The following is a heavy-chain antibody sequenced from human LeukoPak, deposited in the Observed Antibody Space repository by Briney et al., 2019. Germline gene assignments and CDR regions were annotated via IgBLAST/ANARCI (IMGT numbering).Heavy chain of an antibody. CDR1: GYTFTGYY. Sequence: GASVTVSCKASGYTFTGYYMHWVRQAPGQGLEWMGWINPNSGGTNYAQKFQGRVTMTRDTSISTAYMELSRLRSDDTAVYYCARQYYYGSGSYYDSYYFDYWGQGTLVTVSS. D-gene: IGHD3-10*01. V-gene: IGHV1-2*02. CDR3: ARQYYYGSGSYYDSYYFDY. CDR2: INPNSGGT. J-gene: IGHJ4*02.